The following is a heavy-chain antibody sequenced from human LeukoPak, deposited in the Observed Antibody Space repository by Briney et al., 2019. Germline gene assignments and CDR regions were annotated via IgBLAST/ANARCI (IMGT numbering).Heavy chain of an antibody. CDR3: ASRGNYYDSSGYGY. J-gene: IGHJ4*02. V-gene: IGHV1-69*05. Sequence: SVKVSCKASGGTFSSYAISWVRQAPGQGLEWMGGIIPIFGTANYAQKFQGRVTITTDESTSTAYMELSSLRSEDTAVYYCASRGNYYDSSGYGYWGQGTLVTVPS. D-gene: IGHD3-22*01. CDR2: IIPIFGTA. CDR1: GGTFSSYA.